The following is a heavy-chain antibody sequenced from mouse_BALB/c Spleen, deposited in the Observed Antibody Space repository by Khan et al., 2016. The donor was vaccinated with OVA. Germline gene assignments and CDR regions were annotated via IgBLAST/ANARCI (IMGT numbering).Heavy chain of an antibody. J-gene: IGHJ4*01. CDR3: ASAYYYGRALDY. CDR2: IWGYGSK. CDR1: GFSLTGYG. D-gene: IGHD1-1*01. Sequence: QMQLKQSGPGLVAPSQSLSITCTVSGFSLTGYGVNWVRQPPGKGLEWLGMIWGYGSKVYYLVLKSRLSISTDNSKTQVFLKMNSLQTDDTARYYCASAYYYGRALDYWGQGTSVTVSS. V-gene: IGHV2-6-7*01.